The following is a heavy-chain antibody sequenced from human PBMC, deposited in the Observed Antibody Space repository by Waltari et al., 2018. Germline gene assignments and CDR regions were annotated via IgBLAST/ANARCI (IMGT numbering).Heavy chain of an antibody. D-gene: IGHD2-15*01. CDR2: IRSQAYGGKT. V-gene: IGHV3-49*03. J-gene: IGHJ4*02. CDR1: GFAFGDYA. CDR3: SRDLFSDCSGGRCYYFDY. Sequence: EVQLVESGGGLLQAGRSLRLSCTTSGFAFGDYAMSWFRQAPGKGLEWVGFIRSQAYGGKTEYAASVKGRFTISRDDSSSIAYLHMNSLKTEDTAVYYCSRDLFSDCSGGRCYYFDYWGQGTLVTVSS.